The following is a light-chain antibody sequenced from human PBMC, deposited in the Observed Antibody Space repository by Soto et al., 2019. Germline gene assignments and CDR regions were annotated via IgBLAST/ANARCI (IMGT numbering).Light chain of an antibody. V-gene: IGLV2-23*02. J-gene: IGLJ1*01. CDR1: SSDVGTFNL. CDR2: EVI. CDR3: CSYAGSRVYV. Sequence: QSALTQVASVSGSPGQSITISCTVTSSDVGTFNLVSWYQQHPGKAPRLMIYEVIKRPSGVSNRFSGSKSGNTASLTISGLQAEDEAEYYCCSYAGSRVYVFGTGTKSPS.